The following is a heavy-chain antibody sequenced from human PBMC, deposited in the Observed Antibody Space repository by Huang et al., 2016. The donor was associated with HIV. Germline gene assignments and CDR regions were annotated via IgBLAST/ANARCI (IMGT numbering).Heavy chain of an antibody. J-gene: IGHJ4*02. Sequence: QILLIESGGGVVQPGRSLRLSCAASGFTFSSYGMHWVRQAPGKGLGWGAVISYDEDNKYYADSVRGRFTISRDNSKNTLYLQMNSLRIEDTAVYYCARGPIRFLAWLLNFDYWGQGALVTVSS. D-gene: IGHD3-3*01. CDR1: GFTFSSYG. CDR3: ARGPIRFLAWLLNFDY. V-gene: IGHV3-30*03. CDR2: ISYDEDNK.